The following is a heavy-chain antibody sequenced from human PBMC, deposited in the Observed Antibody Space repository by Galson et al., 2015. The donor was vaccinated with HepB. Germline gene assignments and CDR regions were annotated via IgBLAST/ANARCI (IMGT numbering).Heavy chain of an antibody. D-gene: IGHD3-10*01. J-gene: IGHJ4*02. Sequence: SVKVSCKASGGTFSSYAISWVRQAPGQGLEWMGGIIPIFGTANYAQKFQGRVTITADESTSTAYMELSSLRSEDTAVYYCARDHQPAYYYGSGSYYNVNTFDYWGQGTLVTVSS. V-gene: IGHV1-69*13. CDR1: GGTFSSYA. CDR2: IIPIFGTA. CDR3: ARDHQPAYYYGSGSYYNVNTFDY.